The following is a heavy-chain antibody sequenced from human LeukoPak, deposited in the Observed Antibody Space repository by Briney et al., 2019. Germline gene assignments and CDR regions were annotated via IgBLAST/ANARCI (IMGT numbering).Heavy chain of an antibody. D-gene: IGHD3-22*01. V-gene: IGHV1-69*04. CDR1: GGTFSSYA. CDR2: IIPILGIA. CDR3: ARDQEETYYYDSSGYWTYFDY. J-gene: IGHJ4*02. Sequence: SVKVSCKASGGTFSSYAISWVRQAPGQGLEWMGRIIPILGIANYAQKFQGRVTITADKSTSTAYMELRSLRSDDTAVYYCARDQEETYYYDSSGYWTYFDYWGQGTLVTVSS.